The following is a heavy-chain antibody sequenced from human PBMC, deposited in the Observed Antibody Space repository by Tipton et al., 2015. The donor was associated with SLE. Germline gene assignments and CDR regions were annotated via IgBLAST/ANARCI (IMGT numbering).Heavy chain of an antibody. D-gene: IGHD4-23*01. J-gene: IGHJ4*02. V-gene: IGHV4-31*03. Sequence: TLSLTCTVSGGSISSGGYYWSWIRQHPGKGLEWIGYIYYSGSTYYNPSLKSRVTISVDTSKNQFSLKLSSVTAADTAVYYRARRGAMTTVVTPPFAYWGQGALVTVSS. CDR1: GGSISSGGYY. CDR3: ARRGAMTTVVTPPFAY. CDR2: IYYSGST.